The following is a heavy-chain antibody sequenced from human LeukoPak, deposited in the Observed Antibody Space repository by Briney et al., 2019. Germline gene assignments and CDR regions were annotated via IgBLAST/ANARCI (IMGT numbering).Heavy chain of an antibody. CDR3: ARVIQVVTPTNWFDP. J-gene: IGHJ5*02. CDR2: IYYSETT. D-gene: IGHD4-23*01. Sequence: PSETLSLTCSVSGGSISNYFWSWIRQPPGKGLECIGFIYYSETTNYNPSFKSRVTISVDTSKNQFSLKLNSVTAADTAVYYCARVIQVVTPTNWFDPWGQGTLVTVSS. CDR1: GGSISNYF. V-gene: IGHV4-59*08.